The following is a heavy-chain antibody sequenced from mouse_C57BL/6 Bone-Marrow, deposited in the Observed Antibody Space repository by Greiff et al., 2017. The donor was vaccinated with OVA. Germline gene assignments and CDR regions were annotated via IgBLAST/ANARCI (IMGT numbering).Heavy chain of an antibody. V-gene: IGHV1-53*01. CDR3: ARDSYYYGSSYGFAY. J-gene: IGHJ3*01. D-gene: IGHD1-1*01. CDR2: INPSNGGT. Sequence: QVQLKQPGTELVKPGASVKLSCKASGYTFTSYWMHWVKQRPGQGLEWIGNINPSNGGTNYNEKFKSKATLTVDKSSSTAYMQLSSLTSEDSAVYYCARDSYYYGSSYGFAYWGQGTLVTVSA. CDR1: GYTFTSYW.